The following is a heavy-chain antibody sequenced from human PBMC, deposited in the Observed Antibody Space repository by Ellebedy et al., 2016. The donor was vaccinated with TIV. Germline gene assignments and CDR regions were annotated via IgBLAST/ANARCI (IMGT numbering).Heavy chain of an antibody. CDR2: IPSKRYGGRP. V-gene: IGHV3-49*03. CDR1: GCTFDDDA. D-gene: IGHD2-21*02. Sequence: PGGSLRLSCITSGCTFDDDAMVWFRQAPGKGLEWVGFIPSKRYGGRPEHAACLKGRFTISRDDSTGIAYLQMNSLQSEDTGVYYCTRNPRKGGDRYPFDFWGQGTLVTVSS. CDR3: TRNPRKGGDRYPFDF. J-gene: IGHJ4*02.